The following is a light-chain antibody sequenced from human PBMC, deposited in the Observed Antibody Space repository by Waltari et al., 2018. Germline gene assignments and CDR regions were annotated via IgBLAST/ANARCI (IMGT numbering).Light chain of an antibody. J-gene: IGLJ2*01. Sequence: SSELTQPASVSVSPGQTATIICSGASLREKYTSWYQHKAGQAPLVIIHQDTKRPPGIPERFSGSYSGNKVTLTISETQSVDEADYYCQAWDNSAVIFGGGTKLTVL. CDR3: QAWDNSAVI. CDR2: QDT. CDR1: SLREKY. V-gene: IGLV3-1*01.